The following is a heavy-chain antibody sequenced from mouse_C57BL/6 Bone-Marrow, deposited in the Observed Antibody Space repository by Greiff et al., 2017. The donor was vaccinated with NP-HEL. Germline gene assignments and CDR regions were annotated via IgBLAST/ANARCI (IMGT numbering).Heavy chain of an antibody. J-gene: IGHJ2*01. Sequence: DVMLVASEGGLVQPGSSMKLSCTASGFTFSDYYMAWVRQVPEKGLEWVANINYDGSSTYYLDSLKSRFIISRDNAKNILYLQMSSLKSEDTATYYCARVYGSSLYFDYWGQGTTLTVSS. CDR1: GFTFSDYY. D-gene: IGHD1-1*01. CDR3: ARVYGSSLYFDY. V-gene: IGHV5-16*01. CDR2: INYDGSST.